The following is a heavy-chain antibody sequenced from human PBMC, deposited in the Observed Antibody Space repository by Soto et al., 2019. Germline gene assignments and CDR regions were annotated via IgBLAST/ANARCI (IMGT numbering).Heavy chain of an antibody. CDR2: IYTSGST. J-gene: IGHJ3*02. D-gene: IGHD3-3*01. Sequence: SETLSLTCTVSGDSISSYYWSWIRQPAGKGLEWIGRIYTSGSTNYNPSLKSRVTMSVDTSKNQFSLKLSSVTAADTAVYYCARGERITIFGVVIFIWGQGTMVTVSS. V-gene: IGHV4-4*07. CDR3: ARGERITIFGVVIFI. CDR1: GDSISSYY.